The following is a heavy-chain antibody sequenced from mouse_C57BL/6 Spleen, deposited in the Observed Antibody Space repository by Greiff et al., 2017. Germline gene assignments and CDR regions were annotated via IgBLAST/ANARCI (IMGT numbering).Heavy chain of an antibody. Sequence: VQLQQSGAELVKPGASVKLSCKASGYTFTEYTIHWVKQRSGQGLEWIGWFYPGSGSIKYNEKFKDKATVTADKSSSTVYMELSRLTSEDSAVYFCARHEEERYEYDYYAMDYWGQGTSVTVSS. CDR1: GYTFTEYT. D-gene: IGHD2-4*01. CDR3: ARHEEERYEYDYYAMDY. CDR2: FYPGSGSI. V-gene: IGHV1-62-2*01. J-gene: IGHJ4*01.